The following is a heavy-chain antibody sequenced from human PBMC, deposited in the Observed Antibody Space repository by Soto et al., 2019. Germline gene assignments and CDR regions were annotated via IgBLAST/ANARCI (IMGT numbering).Heavy chain of an antibody. V-gene: IGHV4-31*03. CDR3: ARDKRSNYYYYGMDV. CDR1: GGSISSGGYY. D-gene: IGHD4-4*01. Sequence: SETLSLTCTVSGGSISSGGYYWSWIRQHPGKGLEWIGYIYYSGSTYYNPSLKSRVTISVETSKNQFSLKLSSVTAADTAVYYCARDKRSNYYYYGMDVWGQGTTVTVSS. CDR2: IYYSGST. J-gene: IGHJ6*02.